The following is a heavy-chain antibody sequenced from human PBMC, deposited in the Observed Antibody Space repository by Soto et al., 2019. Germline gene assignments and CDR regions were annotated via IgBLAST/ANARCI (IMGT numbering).Heavy chain of an antibody. V-gene: IGHV3-23*01. CDR1: GFTLSSYA. J-gene: IGHJ4*02. CDR3: AKGLSSWSPLPY. D-gene: IGHD6-13*01. Sequence: GGSLRLSCAASGFTLSSYAMSWVRQAPGKGLEWVSAISGSGGSTYYADSVKGRFTVSRDNSKNTLYLQMNSLRAEDTAVYYCAKGLSSWSPLPYWGQGTLVTVSS. CDR2: ISGSGGST.